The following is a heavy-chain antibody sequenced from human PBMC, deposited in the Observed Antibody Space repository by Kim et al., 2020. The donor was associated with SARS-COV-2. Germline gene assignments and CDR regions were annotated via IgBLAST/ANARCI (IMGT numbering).Heavy chain of an antibody. CDR1: GFTFSSYG. J-gene: IGHJ6*01. CDR3: ANFGVAVAGNGDYYYGMDA. Sequence: GGSLRLSCAASGFTFSSYGMHWVRQAPGKGPEWVAVISYDGSNKYYADSVKGRFTISRDNSKTTLYLQMNSLRAEKTAVYYCANFGVAVAGNGDYYYGMDAWWRGCTVYVSS. V-gene: IGHV3-30*18. CDR2: ISYDGSNK. D-gene: IGHD6-19*01.